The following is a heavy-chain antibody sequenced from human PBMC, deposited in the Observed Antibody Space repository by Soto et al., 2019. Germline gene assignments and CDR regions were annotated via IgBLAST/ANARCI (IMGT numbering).Heavy chain of an antibody. CDR3: ARDRLGYYDFWSGYYTHYYGMDV. Sequence: SETLSLTCTVSGGSISSGDYYWSWIRQPPGKGLEWIGYIYYSGSTYYNPSLKSRVTIPVDTSKNQFSLKLSSVTAADTAVYYCARDRLGYYDFWSGYYTHYYGMDVWGQGTTVTVS. V-gene: IGHV4-30-4*01. CDR1: GGSISSGDYY. CDR2: IYYSGST. J-gene: IGHJ6*02. D-gene: IGHD3-3*01.